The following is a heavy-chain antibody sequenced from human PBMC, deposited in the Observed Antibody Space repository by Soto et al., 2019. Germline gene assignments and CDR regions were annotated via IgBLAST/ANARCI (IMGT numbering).Heavy chain of an antibody. CDR2: FDPEDGET. CDR1: GYTLTELS. J-gene: IGHJ5*02. CDR3: ARVKGSGYHNWFDP. V-gene: IGHV1-24*01. Sequence: ASVKVSCKVSGYTLTELSMHWVRQAPGKGLEWMGGFDPEDGETIYAQKFQGRVTMTEDTSTDTAYMELRSLRSDDTAVYYCARVKGSGYHNWFDPWGQGTLVTVSS. D-gene: IGHD3-22*01.